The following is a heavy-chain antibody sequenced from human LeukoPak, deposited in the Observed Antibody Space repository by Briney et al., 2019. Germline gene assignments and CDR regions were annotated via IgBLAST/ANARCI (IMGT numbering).Heavy chain of an antibody. CDR2: IIGSGGST. J-gene: IGHJ4*02. Sequence: PGGSLRLSCAASGFPVRSYAMSWARHAPGGGLEWVSAIIGSGGSTYYADCVKGRFTISTDNSKNTLYLQMNSLRAEDTAVYYCETKSRLGYCSGGSCYSYFDYWGQGTLVTVSS. V-gene: IGHV3-23*01. CDR1: GFPVRSYA. D-gene: IGHD2-15*01. CDR3: ETKSRLGYCSGGSCYSYFDY.